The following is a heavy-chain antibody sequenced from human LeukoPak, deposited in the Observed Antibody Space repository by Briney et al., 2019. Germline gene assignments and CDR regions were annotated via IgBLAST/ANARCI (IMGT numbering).Heavy chain of an antibody. Sequence: PGGSLRLSCAASGFTFSSYGMHWVRQAPGKGLEWVAVIWHDGSNTFYADSVKGRFTISRDNSKNTLYLQMNSLRAEDTAVYYCARDGVNCSGAGCYSFFAFDVWGQGTMVTVSS. CDR2: IWHDGSNT. CDR1: GFTFSSYG. V-gene: IGHV3-33*01. D-gene: IGHD2-15*01. J-gene: IGHJ3*01. CDR3: ARDGVNCSGAGCYSFFAFDV.